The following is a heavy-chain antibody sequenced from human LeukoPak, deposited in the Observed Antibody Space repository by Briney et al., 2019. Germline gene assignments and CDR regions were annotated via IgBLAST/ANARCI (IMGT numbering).Heavy chain of an antibody. J-gene: IGHJ4*02. CDR3: ARDLSGSLAY. CDR1: GGSISSGSDY. V-gene: IGHV4-61*02. Sequence: SQTLSLTCTVSGGSISSGSDYGSWIRRPGGKGLECVCRTNTSGSTNYNPSPQSRATISVYTSKHQFSPKRSSVTAADTAVYYCARDLSGSLAYWGQGTLVTVSS. D-gene: IGHD1-26*01. CDR2: TNTSGST.